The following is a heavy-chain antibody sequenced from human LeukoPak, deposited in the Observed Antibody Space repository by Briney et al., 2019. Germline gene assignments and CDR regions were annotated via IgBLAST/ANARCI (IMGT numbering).Heavy chain of an antibody. J-gene: IGHJ4*02. Sequence: PGGSLRLSCAASGFTFSSYAMSWVRQAPGKGLEWVSAISGSGGSTYYADSVKGRCTISRDNSKNTLYLQMSSLRAEDTAVYYCAKDIPLGARIVGATGYWGQGTLVTVSS. V-gene: IGHV3-23*01. CDR3: AKDIPLGARIVGATGY. CDR2: ISGSGGST. D-gene: IGHD1-26*01. CDR1: GFTFSSYA.